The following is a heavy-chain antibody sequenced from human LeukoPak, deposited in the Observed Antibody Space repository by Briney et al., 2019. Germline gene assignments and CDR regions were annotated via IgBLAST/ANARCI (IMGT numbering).Heavy chain of an antibody. J-gene: IGHJ4*02. Sequence: SETLSLTCTVSGGSISSYYWSWIRQPPGKGLEWIGYIYYSGWTNYNPSLKSRVTISVDTSKNQFSLKLSSVTAADTAVYYCARDRASGSGKYYFDYWGQGTLVTVSS. CDR2: IYYSGWT. V-gene: IGHV4-59*01. CDR1: GGSISSYY. D-gene: IGHD3-10*01. CDR3: ARDRASGSGKYYFDY.